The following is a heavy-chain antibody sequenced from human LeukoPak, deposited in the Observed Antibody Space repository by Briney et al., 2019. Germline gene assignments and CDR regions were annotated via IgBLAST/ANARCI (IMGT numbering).Heavy chain of an antibody. V-gene: IGHV5-51*01. D-gene: IGHD3-10*01. J-gene: IGHJ4*02. CDR2: IYPGDSDT. Sequence: GESLKISCRGSGYSFTNYWIGWVRQMPGKGLEWMGIIYPGDSDTRYSPSFQGQVTISADKSINTAYLQWSTLKASDTAMYYCARRDGSGTIYLDYWGQGTLVTVSS. CDR3: ARRDGSGTIYLDY. CDR1: GYSFTNYW.